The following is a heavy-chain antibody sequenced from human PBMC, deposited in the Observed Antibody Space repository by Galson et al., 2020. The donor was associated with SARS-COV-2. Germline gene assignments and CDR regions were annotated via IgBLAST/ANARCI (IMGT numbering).Heavy chain of an antibody. Sequence: TGGSLRLSCAASGFTFSSYGMHWVRQAPGKGLEWVAVIWYAGSNKYYADSVKGRFTISRDNSKNTLYLQMNSLRAEDTAVYYCARDPGYCSSTSCYIFYYYYGMDVWGQGTTVTVSS. CDR1: GFTFSSYG. D-gene: IGHD2-2*01. CDR3: ARDPGYCSSTSCYIFYYYYGMDV. V-gene: IGHV3-33*01. J-gene: IGHJ6*02. CDR2: IWYAGSNK.